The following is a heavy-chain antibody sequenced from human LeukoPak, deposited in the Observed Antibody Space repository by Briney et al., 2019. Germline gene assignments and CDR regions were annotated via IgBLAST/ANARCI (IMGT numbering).Heavy chain of an antibody. V-gene: IGHV4-59*01. CDR1: GGSISSYY. Sequence: SETLSLTCTVSGGSISSYYWSWIRQPPGKGLEWIGYIYYSGSTNYNPSLKSRVTISVDTSKNQFSLKLSSVTAADTAVYYCARVKVIAADEYFQHWGPGTLVTVSS. D-gene: IGHD6-13*01. J-gene: IGHJ1*01. CDR2: IYYSGST. CDR3: ARVKVIAADEYFQH.